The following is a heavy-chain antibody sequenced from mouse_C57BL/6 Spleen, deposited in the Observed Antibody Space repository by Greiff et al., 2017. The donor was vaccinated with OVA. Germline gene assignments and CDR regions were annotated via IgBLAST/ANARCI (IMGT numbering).Heavy chain of an antibody. V-gene: IGHV1-80*01. CDR2: IYPGDGDT. D-gene: IGHD2-3*01. J-gene: IGHJ4*01. CDR3: ARNGYYAAMDY. CDR1: GYAFSSYW. Sequence: VQLLQSGAELVKPGASVKISCKASGYAFSSYWMNWVKQRPGKGLEWIGQIYPGDGDTNYNGKFKGKATLTADKSSSTAYMQLSSLTSEDSAVYFCARNGYYAAMDYWGQGTSVTVSS.